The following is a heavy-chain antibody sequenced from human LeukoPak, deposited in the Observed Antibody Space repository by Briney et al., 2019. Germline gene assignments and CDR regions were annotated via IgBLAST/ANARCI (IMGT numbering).Heavy chain of an antibody. CDR3: AREDSSGWYGLDY. V-gene: IGHV1-2*02. Sequence: GASVKVSCKASGYIFTGYYIHWVRQAPEQGLEWMGWINPNSGGTNYAQRFQGRVAMTRDTSISTAYMELSRLRSDDTAVYYCAREDSSGWYGLDYWGQGTLVTVSP. D-gene: IGHD6-19*01. CDR1: GYIFTGYY. J-gene: IGHJ4*02. CDR2: INPNSGGT.